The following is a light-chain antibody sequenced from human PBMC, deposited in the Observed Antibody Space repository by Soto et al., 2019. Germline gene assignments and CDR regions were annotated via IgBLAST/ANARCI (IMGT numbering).Light chain of an antibody. V-gene: IGLV2-23*01. CDR2: EGT. Sequence: QSVLTQPASVSGSPGQSISISCTGTSSDVGNYNLVSWYQHHPGKAPKLIIYEGTKRPSGVSSRFSGSKSGSTASLTISGLQAEDEADYYCCSYAGSYTLLFGGGTKLTVL. CDR3: CSYAGSYTLL. J-gene: IGLJ2*01. CDR1: SSDVGNYNL.